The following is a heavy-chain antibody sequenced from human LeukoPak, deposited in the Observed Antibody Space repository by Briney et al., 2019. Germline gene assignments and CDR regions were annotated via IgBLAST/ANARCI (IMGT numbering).Heavy chain of an antibody. CDR3: ARDSPKKHYDFWSGYYKNYYFDY. CDR1: GYTFTSYG. Sequence: ASVKLSCKASGYTFTSYGISWVRQAPGQGLEWMGWISAYNGNTNYAQKLQGRVTMTTDTSTSTAYMELRSLRSDDTAVYYCARDSPKKHYDFWSGYYKNYYFDYWGQGTLVTVSS. J-gene: IGHJ4*02. CDR2: ISAYNGNT. D-gene: IGHD3-3*01. V-gene: IGHV1-18*01.